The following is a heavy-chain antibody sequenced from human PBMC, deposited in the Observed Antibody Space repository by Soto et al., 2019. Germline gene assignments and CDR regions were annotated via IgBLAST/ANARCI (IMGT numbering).Heavy chain of an antibody. CDR1: GFTFSNYT. D-gene: IGHD3-10*01. Sequence: XSVKVCCTGSGFTFSNYTIHLVCQAPGQRLEWMGWINAGTGDTEYSQEFQGRVTITRDKSASTAYMELSSLRSEDTAVYYCATIIGGNVYWGQGALVTVSS. V-gene: IGHV1-3*01. CDR2: INAGTGDT. J-gene: IGHJ4*02. CDR3: ATIIGGNVY.